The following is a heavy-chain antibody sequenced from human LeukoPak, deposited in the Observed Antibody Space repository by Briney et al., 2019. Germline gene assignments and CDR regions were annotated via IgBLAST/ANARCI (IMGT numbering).Heavy chain of an antibody. V-gene: IGHV1-18*01. Sequence: ASVKVSCKASGGTFSSYAISWVRQAPGQGLEWMGWISAYNGNTNYAQKLQGRVTMTTDTSTSTAYMELRSLRSDDTAVYYCARGSPAGWFDPWGQGTLVTVSS. CDR2: ISAYNGNT. J-gene: IGHJ5*02. CDR1: GGTFSSYA. CDR3: ARGSPAGWFDP.